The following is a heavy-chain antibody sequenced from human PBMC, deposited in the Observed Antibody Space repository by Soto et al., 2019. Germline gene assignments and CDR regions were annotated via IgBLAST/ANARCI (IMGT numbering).Heavy chain of an antibody. V-gene: IGHV1-2*02. Sequence: QLVQSGAEVKKPGASVRVFCKTSGPTFIAYYIHWVRQAPGQGLEWMGWIDPKSGGTTYEQKFLGRVTMTRDTSINTAYMDLNRLTSDDPAVYYCARIKWGLDYYNGMDVWGQGTTVIVSS. CDR2: IDPKSGGT. CDR1: GPTFIAYY. J-gene: IGHJ6*02. CDR3: ARIKWGLDYYNGMDV. D-gene: IGHD1-26*01.